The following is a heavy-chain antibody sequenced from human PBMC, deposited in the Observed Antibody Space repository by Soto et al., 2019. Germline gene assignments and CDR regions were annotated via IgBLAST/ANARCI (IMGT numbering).Heavy chain of an antibody. J-gene: IGHJ4*02. V-gene: IGHV4-34*01. D-gene: IGHD1-26*01. CDR2: INHSGST. Sequence: PSETLSLTCAVYGGSFSGYYWSWIRQPPGKGLEWIGEINHSGSTNYNPSLKSRVTISVDTSKNQFSLKLNSVTAADTAIYYCARGSAFIGLDYWGQGTPVTVSS. CDR1: GGSFSGYY. CDR3: ARGSAFIGLDY.